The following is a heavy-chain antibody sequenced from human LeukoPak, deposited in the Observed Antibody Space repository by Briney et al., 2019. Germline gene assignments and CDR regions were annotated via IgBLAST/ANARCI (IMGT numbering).Heavy chain of an antibody. D-gene: IGHD6-19*01. CDR3: TTEGIAVAADAFDI. CDR1: GFTFSSYE. V-gene: IGHV3-15*01. Sequence: PGGSLRLSCAASGFTFSSYEMNWVRQAPGKGLEWVGRIKSKTDGGTTDYAAPVKGRFTIPRDDSKNTLYLQMNSLKTEDTAVYYCTTEGIAVAADAFDIWGQGTMVTVSS. J-gene: IGHJ3*02. CDR2: IKSKTDGGTT.